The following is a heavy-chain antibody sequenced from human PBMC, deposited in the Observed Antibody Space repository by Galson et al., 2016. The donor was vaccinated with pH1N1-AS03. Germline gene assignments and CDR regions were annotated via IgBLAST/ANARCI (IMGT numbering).Heavy chain of an antibody. V-gene: IGHV4-59*01. J-gene: IGHJ6*02. D-gene: IGHD3-10*01. Sequence: ETLSLTCSVSGDSLDTFSWTWIRQPPGKGLEWIGFTFYSGSTHYNPSLKSRITISVDTSKNLFSLQLKSVTAADTAVYYCASRSSVLYSYGSDVWGQGTTVIVSS. CDR1: GDSLDTFS. CDR2: TFYSGST. CDR3: ASRSSVLYSYGSDV.